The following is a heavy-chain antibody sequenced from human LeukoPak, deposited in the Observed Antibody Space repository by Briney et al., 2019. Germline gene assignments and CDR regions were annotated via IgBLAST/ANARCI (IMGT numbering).Heavy chain of an antibody. CDR1: GFTFSSYS. CDR2: ISSSSSYI. J-gene: IGHJ6*02. D-gene: IGHD6-13*01. V-gene: IGHV3-21*01. Sequence: GGSLRLSCAASGFTFSSYSMNWVRQAPGKGLEWVSSISSSSSYIYYADSVKGRFTISRDNAKNSLYLQMNSLRAEDTAVYYCARXGYXXXLDXXGMDVWGQGTTVTVSS. CDR3: ARXGYXXXLDXXGMDV.